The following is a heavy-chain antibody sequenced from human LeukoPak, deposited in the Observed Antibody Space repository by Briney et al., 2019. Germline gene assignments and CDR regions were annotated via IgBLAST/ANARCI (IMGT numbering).Heavy chain of an antibody. D-gene: IGHD4-11*01. CDR3: ARDAQRGFDYSNSLQY. CDR2: IWSDGTNR. Sequence: GGSLRLSCAASGFIFSHYGMHWVRQAPGKGLEWVAVIWSDGTNRYYADSVKGRFSINRDDSQKRVFLQMNSLRAEDTAVYYCARDAQRGFDYSNSLQYWGQGALVTDSS. V-gene: IGHV3-33*01. J-gene: IGHJ4*02. CDR1: GFIFSHYG.